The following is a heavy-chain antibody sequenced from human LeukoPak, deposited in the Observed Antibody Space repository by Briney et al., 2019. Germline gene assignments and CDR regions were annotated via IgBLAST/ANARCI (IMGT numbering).Heavy chain of an antibody. CDR1: GFTFSSYA. D-gene: IGHD3-9*01. CDR2: ISYDGSNK. J-gene: IGHJ4*02. Sequence: GGSLRLSCAASGFTFSSYAMHWVRQAPGKGLEWVAVISYDGSNKYYADSVKGRFTISRDNSKNTLYLQMNSLRAEDTAVYYCARGVPYDILTGYYNYWGQGTLVTVSS. V-gene: IGHV3-30-3*01. CDR3: ARGVPYDILTGYYNY.